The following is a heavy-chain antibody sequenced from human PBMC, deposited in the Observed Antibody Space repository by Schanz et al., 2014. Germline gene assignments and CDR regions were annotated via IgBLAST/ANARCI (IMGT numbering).Heavy chain of an antibody. V-gene: IGHV1-2*06. D-gene: IGHD5-12*01. CDR1: GYTYIAYA. J-gene: IGHJ4*02. CDR2: INPNTGGT. CDR3: ARARYTGYDCSGY. Sequence: QVQLVQSGSELKKPGASVKVSCKASGYTYIAYAMHWVRQAPGQGLEWMGRINPNTGGTNFAQKFQGRVTMTRDTSITTAYMDLSGLTSDDTATYFCARARYTGYDCSGYWGQGTLLIVSS.